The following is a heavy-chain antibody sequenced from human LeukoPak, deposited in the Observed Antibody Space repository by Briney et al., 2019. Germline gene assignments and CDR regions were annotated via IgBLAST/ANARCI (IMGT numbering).Heavy chain of an antibody. CDR3: ARVGWDTIFGVVLDAFDI. Sequence: SETLSLTCTVSGGSISSGSYYWSWIRQPAGKGLEWIGRIYTSGSTNYNPSLKSRVTISVDTSKNQFSLKLSSVTAADTAVYYCARVGWDTIFGVVLDAFDIWGQGTMVTVSS. CDR1: GGSISSGSYY. V-gene: IGHV4-61*02. J-gene: IGHJ3*02. CDR2: IYTSGST. D-gene: IGHD3-3*01.